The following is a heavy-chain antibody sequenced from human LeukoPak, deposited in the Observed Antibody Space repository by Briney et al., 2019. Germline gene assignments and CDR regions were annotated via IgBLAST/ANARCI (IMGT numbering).Heavy chain of an antibody. J-gene: IGHJ5*02. CDR3: APGAGGTGGLDP. Sequence: ASVKVSCKASGYTFTSYDINWVRQATGQGLEWMGWMNPNSGNTGYAQKFQGRVTITRNTSISTAYMELSSLRSEDTAVYYCAPGAGGTGGLDPWGQGTLVTVSS. D-gene: IGHD1-1*01. V-gene: IGHV1-8*03. CDR2: MNPNSGNT. CDR1: GYTFTSYD.